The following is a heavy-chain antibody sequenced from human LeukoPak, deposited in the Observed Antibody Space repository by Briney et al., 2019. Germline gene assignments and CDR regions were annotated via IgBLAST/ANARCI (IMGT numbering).Heavy chain of an antibody. V-gene: IGHV4-38-2*02. Sequence: SETLSLTCTVSGYSISSGYYWGWIRQPPGKGLEWIGSIYHSGSTYYNPSLKSRVTISVDTSKNQFSLKLSSVTAADTAVYYCARSPFYSNYVSSNWFDPWGQGTLVTVSS. CDR2: IYHSGST. CDR3: ARSPFYSNYVSSNWFDP. D-gene: IGHD4-11*01. CDR1: GYSISSGYY. J-gene: IGHJ5*02.